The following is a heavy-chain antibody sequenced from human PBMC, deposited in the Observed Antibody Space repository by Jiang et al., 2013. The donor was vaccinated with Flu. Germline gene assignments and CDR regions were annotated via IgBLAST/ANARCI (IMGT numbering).Heavy chain of an antibody. CDR3: AHSSYYDSSGSAPFDAFDI. Sequence: ALIYWDDDKRYSPSLKSRLTITKDTSKNQVVLTMTNMDPVDTATYYCAHSSYYDSSGSAPFDAFDIWGQGTMVTVSS. J-gene: IGHJ3*02. CDR2: IYWDDDK. D-gene: IGHD3-22*01. V-gene: IGHV2-5*02.